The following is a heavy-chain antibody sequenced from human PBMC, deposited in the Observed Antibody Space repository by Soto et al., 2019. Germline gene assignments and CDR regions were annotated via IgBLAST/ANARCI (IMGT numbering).Heavy chain of an antibody. J-gene: IGHJ4*02. V-gene: IGHV3-23*01. CDR1: GFTLSSYS. Sequence: GGSLRLSCAASGFTLSSYSMSWIRQAPEKSLEWVSAISGSGGSTYFADSVKGRFTISRDNSKITLYLQMKRLRAEDTAVYYCAKYRLFSAAAGPVYFDYWGQGTLVNVSS. CDR2: ISGSGGST. CDR3: AKYRLFSAAAGPVYFDY. D-gene: IGHD6-13*01.